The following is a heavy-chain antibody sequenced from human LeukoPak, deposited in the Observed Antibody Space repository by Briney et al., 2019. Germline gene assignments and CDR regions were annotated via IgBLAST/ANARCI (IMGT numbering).Heavy chain of an antibody. D-gene: IGHD4-11*01. CDR3: ARGDYSKYGGAFDI. CDR1: GFTFSSYS. V-gene: IGHV3-21*01. J-gene: IGHJ3*02. Sequence: GSLRLSCAASGFTFSSYSMNWVRQAPGKGLEWVSSISSSSSYIYYADSVKGRFTISRDNAKNSLYLQMNSLRAEDTAVYYCARGDYSKYGGAFDIWGQGTMVTVSS. CDR2: ISSSSSYI.